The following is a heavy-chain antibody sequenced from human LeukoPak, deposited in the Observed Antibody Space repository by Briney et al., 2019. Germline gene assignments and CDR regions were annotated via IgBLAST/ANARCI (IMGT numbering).Heavy chain of an antibody. V-gene: IGHV3-11*04. CDR1: GFTFSDYY. D-gene: IGHD6-19*01. J-gene: IGHJ4*02. CDR3: ASRNSKWLVNYFDY. Sequence: GGSLRLSRAASGFTFSDYYMSWIRQAPGKGLEWVSYISSSGSTIYYADSVKGRFTISRDNAKNSLYLQMNSLRAEDTAVYYCASRNSKWLVNYFDYWGQGTLVTVSS. CDR2: ISSSGSTI.